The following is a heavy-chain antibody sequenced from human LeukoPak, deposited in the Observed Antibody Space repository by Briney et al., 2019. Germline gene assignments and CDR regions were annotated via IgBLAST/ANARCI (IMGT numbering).Heavy chain of an antibody. CDR2: IYWDDDK. V-gene: IGHV2-5*02. Sequence: SGPTLVNPTQTLTLTCTFSGFSLSTSGVGVGWIRQPPGKALEWLALIYWDDDKRYSPSLKSRLTITKDTSKNQVVLTMTNMDPVDNATYYWAQRAYDILTGYNNWFDLWAEGALVTVSS. D-gene: IGHD3-9*01. CDR1: GFSLSTSGVG. CDR3: AQRAYDILTGYNNWFDL. J-gene: IGHJ5*02.